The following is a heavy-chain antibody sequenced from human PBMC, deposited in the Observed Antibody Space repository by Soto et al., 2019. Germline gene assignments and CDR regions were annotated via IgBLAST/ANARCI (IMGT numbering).Heavy chain of an antibody. CDR3: ARDPGQDCSTTSCYHRGWFDP. CDR2: IIPIFGAA. Sequence: QVQLVQSGPEVKKPGSSVKVSCKASGGSFRSDVFSWVRQAPGQGLEWMGRIIPIFGAANYAQKFQDRVTSTADEASSTVYMELSSLTSDDTAVYYCARDPGQDCSTTSCYHRGWFDPWGQGTLVTVSS. D-gene: IGHD2-2*01. J-gene: IGHJ5*02. V-gene: IGHV1-69*18. CDR1: GGSFRSDV.